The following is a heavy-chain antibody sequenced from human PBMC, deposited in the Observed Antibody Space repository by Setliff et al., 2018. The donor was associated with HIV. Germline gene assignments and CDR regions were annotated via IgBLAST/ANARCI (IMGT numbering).Heavy chain of an antibody. J-gene: IGHJ4*02. V-gene: IGHV1-3*04. CDR2: INIRSGNT. CDR1: GYSFTTSG. Sequence: ASVKVSCKASGYSFTTSGVSWVRQAPGLGLEWMGWINIRSGNTNYAQKFQGRVTFTRDTSASSAYMDLSSLRSEDSAVYYCVRGDDILTGYFRPYFFDYWGQGTLVTVSS. CDR3: VRGDDILTGYFRPYFFDY. D-gene: IGHD3-9*01.